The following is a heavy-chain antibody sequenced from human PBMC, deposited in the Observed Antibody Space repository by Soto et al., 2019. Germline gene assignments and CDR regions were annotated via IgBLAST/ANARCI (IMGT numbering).Heavy chain of an antibody. CDR1: GFTFSSYA. V-gene: IGHV3-23*01. CDR3: TQLVQWPWFDP. Sequence: GGSLRLSCAASGFTFSSYAMSWVRQAPGKGLEWVSAISGSGGSTYYADSVKGRFTISRDNSKNTLYLQMNSLRAEDAAVYYGTQLVQWPWFDPWGQGTLVTVSS. D-gene: IGHD6-13*01. J-gene: IGHJ5*02. CDR2: ISGSGGST.